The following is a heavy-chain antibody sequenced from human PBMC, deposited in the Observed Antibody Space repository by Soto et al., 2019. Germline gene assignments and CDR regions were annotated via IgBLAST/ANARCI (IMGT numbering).Heavy chain of an antibody. CDR2: IYYSGST. D-gene: IGHD6-13*01. CDR1: GGSISSYY. J-gene: IGHJ4*02. Sequence: SETLSITCTVSGGSISSYYWSWIRHPPGKGLEWIGYIYYSGSTNYNPSLKSRVTISVDTSKNQFSLKLSSVTAADTAVYYCARGIYSSSWYVYFDYWGQGTLVTVSS. V-gene: IGHV4-59*01. CDR3: ARGIYSSSWYVYFDY.